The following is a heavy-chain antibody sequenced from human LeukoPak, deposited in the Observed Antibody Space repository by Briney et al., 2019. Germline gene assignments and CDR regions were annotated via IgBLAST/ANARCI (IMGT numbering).Heavy chain of an antibody. CDR1: GDSISSYY. J-gene: IGHJ6*02. CDR2: IYTSGST. CDR3: ARDSGRVAAAGTKVYYYGMDV. V-gene: IGHV4-4*07. D-gene: IGHD6-13*01. Sequence: SETLSLTRTVSGDSISSYYWSWIRQPAGKGLEWIGRIYTSGSTKFNPSLKSRVTMSVDTSKNQLSLELSSVTAADTAVYYCARDSGRVAAAGTKVYYYGMDVWGQGTTVTVSS.